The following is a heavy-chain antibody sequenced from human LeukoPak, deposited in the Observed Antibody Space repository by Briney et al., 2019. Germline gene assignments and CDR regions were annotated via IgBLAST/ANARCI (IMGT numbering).Heavy chain of an antibody. D-gene: IGHD1-26*01. CDR1: GFTFSSYA. V-gene: IGHV3-30-3*01. CDR2: ISYDGSNK. Sequence: GGSLRLSCAASGFTFSSYAMHWVRQAPGKGLEWVAVISYDGSNKYYADSMKGRFTISRDNSKNTLYLQMNSLRAEDTAVYYCAREWVDSGSYSGFDYWGQGTLVTVSS. CDR3: AREWVDSGSYSGFDY. J-gene: IGHJ4*02.